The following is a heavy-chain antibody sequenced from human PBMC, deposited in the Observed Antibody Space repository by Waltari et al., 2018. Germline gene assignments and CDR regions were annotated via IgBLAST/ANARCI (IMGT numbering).Heavy chain of an antibody. Sequence: QVQLVQSGAEVEKPGSSVKVSCKASGGTFSSYAISWVRQAPGQGLEWMGRSIPIFGTANDAQKFQGRVTITADESTSTAYMELSSLRSEDTAVYYCARVLPHDYSTNGMDVWGQGTTVTVSS. D-gene: IGHD4-4*01. CDR2: SIPIFGTA. CDR3: ARVLPHDYSTNGMDV. V-gene: IGHV1-69*15. CDR1: GGTFSSYA. J-gene: IGHJ6*02.